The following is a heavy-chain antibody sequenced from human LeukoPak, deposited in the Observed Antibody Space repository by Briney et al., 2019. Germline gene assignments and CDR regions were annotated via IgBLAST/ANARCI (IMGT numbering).Heavy chain of an antibody. CDR1: GYIFTTYD. V-gene: IGHV1-8*03. D-gene: IGHD7-27*01. CDR2: LNPNSGNA. Sequence: ASVKVSCKASGYIFTTYDIGWVRQATGQRLEWMGWLNPNSGNAGYAQAFQGRVTISRNTSISTAYMELSSLRSDDTAIYYCAGRKFLGWFDPWGQGTLVTVSS. J-gene: IGHJ5*02. CDR3: AGRKFLGWFDP.